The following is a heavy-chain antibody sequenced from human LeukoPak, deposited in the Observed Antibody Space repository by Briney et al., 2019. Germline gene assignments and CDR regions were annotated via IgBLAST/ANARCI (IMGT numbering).Heavy chain of an antibody. J-gene: IGHJ4*02. Sequence: PGGSLRLSCAAYGFTFSSYSMNWVRQAPGKGLEWVSSISSSSSYIYYADSVKGRFTISRDNAKNSLYLQMNSLRAGDTAVYYCARDTYYYYYDSSGRPLYYFDYWGQGTLVTVSS. CDR1: GFTFSSYS. D-gene: IGHD3-22*01. V-gene: IGHV3-21*01. CDR3: ARDTYYYYYDSSGRPLYYFDY. CDR2: ISSSSSYI.